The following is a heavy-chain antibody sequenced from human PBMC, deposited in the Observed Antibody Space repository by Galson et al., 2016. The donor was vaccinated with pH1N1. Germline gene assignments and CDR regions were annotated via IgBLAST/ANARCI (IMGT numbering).Heavy chain of an antibody. Sequence: LSLTCTVSGGSISSYSWNWIRQPAGKGLEWIGRIYTTGTTTGTTNYNPSLKRRVTMSVDTSKNQVSLNLSSVTAADTVVYYCARDVPGFLDWYYFDHWGQGTLVTVSS. J-gene: IGHJ4*02. CDR1: GGSISSYS. CDR3: ARDVPGFLDWYYFDH. V-gene: IGHV4-4*07. CDR2: IYTTGTT. D-gene: IGHD1-1*01.